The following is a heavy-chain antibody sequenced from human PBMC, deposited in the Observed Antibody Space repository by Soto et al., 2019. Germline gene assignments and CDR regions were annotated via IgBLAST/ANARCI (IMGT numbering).Heavy chain of an antibody. D-gene: IGHD4-17*01. CDR1: GFTFSSYG. CDR3: AKDQGGYGEVLDY. J-gene: IGHJ4*02. CDR2: ISYDGSNK. Sequence: GGSLRLSCAASGFTFSSYGMHWVRQAPGKGLEWVAVISYDGSNKYYADSVKGRFTISRDNSKNTLYLQMNSLRAEDTAVYYCAKDQGGYGEVLDYWGQGTLVTVSS. V-gene: IGHV3-30*18.